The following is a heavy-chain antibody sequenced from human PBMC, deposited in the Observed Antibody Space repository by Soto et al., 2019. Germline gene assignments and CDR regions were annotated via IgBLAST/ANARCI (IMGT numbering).Heavy chain of an antibody. CDR3: ARDRGSGSYYSV. CDR2: IYYSGST. Sequence: SETLSLTCTVSGGSISSGGYYWSWIRQHPGKGLEWIGYIYYSGSTYYNPSLKSRVTISVDTSKNQFSLKLSSVTAADTAVYYCARDRGSGSYYSVWGQGTLVTVSS. D-gene: IGHD3-10*01. J-gene: IGHJ4*02. CDR1: GGSISSGGYY. V-gene: IGHV4-31*03.